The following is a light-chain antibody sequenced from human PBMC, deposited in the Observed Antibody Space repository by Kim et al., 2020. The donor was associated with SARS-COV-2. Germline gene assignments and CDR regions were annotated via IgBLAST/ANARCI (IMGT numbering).Light chain of an antibody. V-gene: IGLV3-19*01. CDR2: GKN. J-gene: IGLJ2*01. CDR3: NSRDSSGNHP. CDR1: SLRSYY. Sequence: VDLGQTVRITCQGDSLRSYYASWYQQKPGQAPLLVIYGKNNRPSGIPDRFSGSSSGNTASLTITGAQAEDEADYYCNSRDSSGNHPFGGGTQLTVL.